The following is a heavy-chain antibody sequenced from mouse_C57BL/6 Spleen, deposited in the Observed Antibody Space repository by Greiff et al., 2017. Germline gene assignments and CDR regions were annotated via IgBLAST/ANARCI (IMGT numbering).Heavy chain of an antibody. CDR1: GFTFSSYA. CDR3: ARDGNYVPFDY. J-gene: IGHJ2*01. CDR2: ISDGGSYT. D-gene: IGHD2-1*01. V-gene: IGHV5-4*01. Sequence: VQLKESGGGLVKPGGSLKLSCAASGFTFSSYAMSWVRQTPEKRLEWVATISDGGSYTYYPDNVKGRFTISRDNAKNNLYLQMSHLKSEDTAMYYCARDGNYVPFDYWGQGTTLTVSS.